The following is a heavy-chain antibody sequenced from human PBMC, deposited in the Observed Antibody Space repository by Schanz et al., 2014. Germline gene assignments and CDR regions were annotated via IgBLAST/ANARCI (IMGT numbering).Heavy chain of an antibody. CDR3: AKDLPSDYYIAY. CDR2: ISNSGYTI. V-gene: IGHV3-11*04. D-gene: IGHD3-22*01. CDR1: GFTFSDYY. Sequence: LVESGGGLVKPGGSLRLSCAASGFTFSDYYMNWIRQAPGKGLEWVSYISNSGYTIYYADSVKGRCTISRDNSKNTLYLQMNSLRAEDTAVYYCAKDLPSDYYIAYWGQGTLVTVSS. J-gene: IGHJ4*02.